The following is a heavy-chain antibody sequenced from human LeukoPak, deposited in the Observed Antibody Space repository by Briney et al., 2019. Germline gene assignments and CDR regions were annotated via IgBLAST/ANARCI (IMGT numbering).Heavy chain of an antibody. V-gene: IGHV3-30*18. CDR1: GFTFSSYG. J-gene: IGHJ6*02. CDR2: ISYDGSNK. CDR3: AKDSSSWSPGYYGMDV. D-gene: IGHD6-13*01. Sequence: GGSLRLSCAASGFTFSSYGMHWVRQAPGKGLEWVAAISYDGSNKYYADSVKGRFTISRDNSKNTLYLQMNSLRAEDTAVYYCAKDSSSWSPGYYGMDVWGQGTTVTVSS.